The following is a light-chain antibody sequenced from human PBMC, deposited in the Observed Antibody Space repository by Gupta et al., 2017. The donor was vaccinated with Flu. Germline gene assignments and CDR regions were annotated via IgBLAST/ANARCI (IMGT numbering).Light chain of an antibody. CDR2: VAS. V-gene: IGKV3-20*01. CDR1: ETVRDNY. Sequence: EIVLTHSPATLSLSPGEGGTLSCRASETVRDNYLAWYQQRPGQPPRLLIYVASSRATGVSDRFSATGSETDFTLTISRLEPEDFAVYYCQQYGSSPITFGQGTXLEI. J-gene: IGKJ5*01. CDR3: QQYGSSPIT.